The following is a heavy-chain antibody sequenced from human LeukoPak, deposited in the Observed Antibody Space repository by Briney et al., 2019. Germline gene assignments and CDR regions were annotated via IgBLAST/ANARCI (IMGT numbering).Heavy chain of an antibody. V-gene: IGHV4-38-2*01. CDR2: IYHSGST. CDR1: GYSISSGYY. D-gene: IGHD3-3*01. J-gene: IGHJ4*02. Sequence: KPSETLSLTCAVSGYSISSGYYWGWVRQPPGKGLEWIGSIYHSGSTYYNPSLKSRVTISVDTSKNQFSLKLSSVTAADTAVYYCASEHYDFWSGYLTPPSDYWGQGTLVTVSS. CDR3: ASEHYDFWSGYLTPPSDY.